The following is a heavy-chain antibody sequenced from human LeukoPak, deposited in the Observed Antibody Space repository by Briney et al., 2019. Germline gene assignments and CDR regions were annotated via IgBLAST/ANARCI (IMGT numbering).Heavy chain of an antibody. Sequence: SVKVSCKASGGTFSSYAISWVRQAPGQGLEWMGRIIPILGIANYAQKFQGRVTITADKSTSTAYMELSSLRSEDTAVYYCARDPSWRYCSGDCVWYWGQGTLVTVSS. CDR1: GGTFSSYA. D-gene: IGHD2-21*02. J-gene: IGHJ4*02. V-gene: IGHV1-69*04. CDR3: ARDPSWRYCSGDCVWY. CDR2: IIPILGIA.